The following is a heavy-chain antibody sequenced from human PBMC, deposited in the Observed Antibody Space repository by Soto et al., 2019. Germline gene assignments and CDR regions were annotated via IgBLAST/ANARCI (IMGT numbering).Heavy chain of an antibody. V-gene: IGHV1-69*02. CDR1: GGTFSSYT. D-gene: IGHD1-1*01. J-gene: IGHJ4*02. Sequence: QVQLVQSGAEVKKPGSSVKVSCKASGGTFSSYTISGVRQAPGQGLEWMGSIIPILGIANYAQKFQGRVTITADKSTSTAYMELSSLRSEDTAVYYCARIYNRPHCDYWGQGTLVTVSS. CDR3: ARIYNRPHCDY. CDR2: IIPILGIA.